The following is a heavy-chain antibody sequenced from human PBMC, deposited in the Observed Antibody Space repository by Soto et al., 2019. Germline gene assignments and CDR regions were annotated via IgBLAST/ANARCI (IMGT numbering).Heavy chain of an antibody. CDR2: IYWDDDK. J-gene: IGHJ6*02. V-gene: IGHV2-5*02. CDR1: GFSLSTSGVG. CDR3: AYLPCSGGSCYWFSFSGMDV. D-gene: IGHD2-15*01. Sequence: QITLKESGPTLVKPTQTLTLTCTFSGFSLSTSGVGVAWIRQPPGKALEWLALIYWDDDKRYRPSLESRLTIXXXTXXTPVVLTTTNMDSVDTATYYCAYLPCSGGSCYWFSFSGMDVWGQGTTVTVSS.